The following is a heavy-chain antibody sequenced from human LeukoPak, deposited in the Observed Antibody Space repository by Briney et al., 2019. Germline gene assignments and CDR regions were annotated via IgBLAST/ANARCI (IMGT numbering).Heavy chain of an antibody. CDR3: ARELYYCSGGYLASDTGFFDY. Sequence: GGSLRLSCAASGFTFSSYSMNWVRQAPGKGLEWVSSISSSSSYIYYADSVKGRFTISRDNAKTSLYLQMNSLRAEDTAVYYFARELYYCSGGYLASDTGFFDYWGQGTLVTVSS. J-gene: IGHJ4*02. V-gene: IGHV3-21*01. CDR1: GFTFSSYS. D-gene: IGHD3-10*01. CDR2: ISSSSSYI.